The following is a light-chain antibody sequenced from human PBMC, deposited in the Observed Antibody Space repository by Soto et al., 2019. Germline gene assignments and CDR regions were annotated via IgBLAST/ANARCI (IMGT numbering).Light chain of an antibody. V-gene: IGKV1-39*01. Sequence: DIVLTQSPASLSASVGDRVTITCRANQNIAKYLNWYQQKPGKAPKFLISAASSLQSGGPLRFSGTKSGTDFTLSITNLQPEDFGSYFCQQTFRNPRTFGPWTKGHI. J-gene: IGKJ3*01. CDR3: QQTFRNPRT. CDR1: QNIAKY. CDR2: AAS.